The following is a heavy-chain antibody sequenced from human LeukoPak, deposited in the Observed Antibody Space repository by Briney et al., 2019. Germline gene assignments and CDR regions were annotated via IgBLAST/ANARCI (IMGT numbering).Heavy chain of an antibody. V-gene: IGHV3-33*01. J-gene: IGHJ4*02. CDR3: ARERGYSYGAHCDY. D-gene: IGHD5-18*01. CDR2: IWYDGSNK. Sequence: GGSLRLSCAASGXTFSSYGMHWVRQVPGKGLEWVAVIWYDGSNKYYAVSVKGRFTISRDNSKNTVYLQMNSLRAEDTAVYYCARERGYSYGAHCDYWGQGTLVTVSS. CDR1: GXTFSSYG.